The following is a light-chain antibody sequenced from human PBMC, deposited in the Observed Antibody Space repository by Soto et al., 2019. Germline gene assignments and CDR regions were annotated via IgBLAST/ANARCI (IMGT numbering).Light chain of an antibody. CDR3: QQYDTFLYT. V-gene: IGKV1-5*01. CDR2: DAS. Sequence: DIQMAQSPSTLSASVGGRVTIACRASQSISSWLAWFQQKPGKAPKLLIYDASSLESGAPSRFSGSGSGTEFTLTISSLQPEDFATYYCQQYDTFLYTFGQGTRLEI. CDR1: QSISSW. J-gene: IGKJ5*01.